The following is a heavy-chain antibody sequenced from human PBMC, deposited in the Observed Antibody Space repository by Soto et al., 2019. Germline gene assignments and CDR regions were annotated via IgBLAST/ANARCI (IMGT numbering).Heavy chain of an antibody. CDR1: GYIFTSYW. V-gene: IGHV5-51*01. D-gene: IGHD5-12*01. CDR2: IYPDDSDI. J-gene: IGHJ4*02. CDR3: ARREMATSHFDY. Sequence: GESLKISCKGSGYIFTSYWIAWVRQMPGKGLEWMGIIYPDDSDIRYSPSFQGQVTISADKSISTAYLQWSSLKASDTAMYYCARREMATSHFDYWGQGTLVTVSS.